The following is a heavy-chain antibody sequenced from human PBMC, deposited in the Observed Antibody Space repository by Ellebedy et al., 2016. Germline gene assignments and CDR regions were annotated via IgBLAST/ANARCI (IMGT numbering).Heavy chain of an antibody. D-gene: IGHD6-19*01. CDR3: ARVYITRYSSGFDY. CDR2: FDPEDGET. CDR1: GYTFTSYG. J-gene: IGHJ4*02. Sequence: ASVKVSCKASGYTFTSYGISWVRQAPGQGLEWMGGFDPEDGETIYAQKFQGRVTMTEDTSTDTAYMELSSLRSEDTAVYYCARVYITRYSSGFDYWGQGTLVTVSS. V-gene: IGHV1-24*01.